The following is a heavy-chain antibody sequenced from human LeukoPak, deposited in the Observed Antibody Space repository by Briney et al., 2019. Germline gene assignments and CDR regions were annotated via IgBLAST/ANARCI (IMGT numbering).Heavy chain of an antibody. Sequence: ASVKVSCKASGYTFTSYGISWVRQAPGQGLEWMGWINPNSGGTNYAQKFQGRVTMTRDTSISTAYTELSRLRSDDTAVYYCARDCSSTSCYVSGFDYWGQGTLVTVSS. CDR1: GYTFTSYG. CDR2: INPNSGGT. J-gene: IGHJ4*02. D-gene: IGHD2-2*01. CDR3: ARDCSSTSCYVSGFDY. V-gene: IGHV1-2*02.